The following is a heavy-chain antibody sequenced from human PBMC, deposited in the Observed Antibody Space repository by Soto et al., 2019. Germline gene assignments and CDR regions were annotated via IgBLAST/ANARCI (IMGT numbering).Heavy chain of an antibody. Sequence: QVQLVQSGAEVKKPGASVKVSCKASGYTFTSYGISWVRQAPGQGLEGMGWISAYNGNTNYAQKLQGRVTMTTDTSTSTAYMELRSLRSDDTAVYYCARDGAFIAAAETQKYFDYWGQGTLVTVSS. CDR2: ISAYNGNT. D-gene: IGHD6-13*01. CDR3: ARDGAFIAAAETQKYFDY. CDR1: GYTFTSYG. V-gene: IGHV1-18*01. J-gene: IGHJ4*02.